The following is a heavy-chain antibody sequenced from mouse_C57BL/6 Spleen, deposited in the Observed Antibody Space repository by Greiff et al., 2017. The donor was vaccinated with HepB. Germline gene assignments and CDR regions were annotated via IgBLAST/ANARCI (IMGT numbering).Heavy chain of an antibody. CDR3: SFYYDADDMDY. CDR1: GFNIKDDY. Sequence: VQLQQSGAELVRPGASVKLSCTASGFNIKDDYMHWVKQRPEQGLEWIGWIDPENGDTEYASKFQGKATITADTSSNTAYLQLSSLTSEDTADYYASFYYDADDMDYWGQGTSVTVSA. D-gene: IGHD2-4*01. J-gene: IGHJ4*01. V-gene: IGHV14-4*01. CDR2: IDPENGDT.